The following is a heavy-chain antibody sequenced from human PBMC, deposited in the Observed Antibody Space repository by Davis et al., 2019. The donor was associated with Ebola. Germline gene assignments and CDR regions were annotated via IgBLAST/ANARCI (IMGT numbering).Heavy chain of an antibody. D-gene: IGHD3-3*01. J-gene: IGHJ6*02. CDR1: GGKGRSYA. CDR2: IIPIFGTA. CDR3: ASGDSGFWSGYYTVYGMDV. Sequence: SVKVSCKASGGKGRSYAISWVRQAPGQGLEWMGGIIPIFGTANYAQKFQGRVTTTADAPTSTAYMELSSLRSEDTAVYYCASGDSGFWSGYYTVYGMDVWGQGTTVTVSS. V-gene: IGHV1-69*13.